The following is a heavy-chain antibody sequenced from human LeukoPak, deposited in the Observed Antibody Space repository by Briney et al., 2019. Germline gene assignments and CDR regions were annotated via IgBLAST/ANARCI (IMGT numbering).Heavy chain of an antibody. CDR1: GYTFTSYA. D-gene: IGHD3-16*02. CDR3: ARARGRLRLGGFSLYDDAFDI. J-gene: IGHJ3*02. CDR2: INTNTGNP. Sequence: ASVKVSCKASGYTFTSYAMNWVRQAPGQGLEWMGWINTNTGNPTYAQGFTGRFVFSLDTSVSTAYLQISSLKAEDTAVYYCARARGRLRLGGFSLYDDAFDIWGQGTMVTVSS. V-gene: IGHV7-4-1*02.